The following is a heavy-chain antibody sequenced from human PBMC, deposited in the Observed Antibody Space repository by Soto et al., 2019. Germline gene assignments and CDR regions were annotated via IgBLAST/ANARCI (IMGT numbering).Heavy chain of an antibody. CDR1: GFTFGDYA. V-gene: IGHV3-49*04. CDR3: TRVGGSYGLDY. CDR2: IRSKAYGGTT. Sequence: GGSLRLSCTASGFTFGDYAMSWVRQAPGKGLEWVGFIRSKAYGGTTEYAASVKGRFTISRDDSKSIAYLQMNSLKTEDTAVYYCTRVGGSYGLDYWGQGTLVTVSS. J-gene: IGHJ4*02. D-gene: IGHD1-26*01.